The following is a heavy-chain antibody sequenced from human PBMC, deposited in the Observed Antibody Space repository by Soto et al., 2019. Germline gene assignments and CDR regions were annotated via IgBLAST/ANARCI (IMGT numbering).Heavy chain of an antibody. CDR3: ASGYCSSTACYGYLGY. J-gene: IGHJ4*02. Sequence: SETLSLTCTVSGGSISNYYWTGIRQPAGKGLEWIGRIYTSGSTNYNPSLKSRVTMSVDTSKRQFSLELSSVTAANTAIYYCASGYCSSTACYGYLGYWGLVTLVTV. CDR1: GGSISNYY. V-gene: IGHV4-4*07. CDR2: IYTSGST. D-gene: IGHD2-2*03.